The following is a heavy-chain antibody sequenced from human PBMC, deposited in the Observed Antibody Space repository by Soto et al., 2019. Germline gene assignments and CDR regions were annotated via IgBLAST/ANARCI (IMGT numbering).Heavy chain of an antibody. V-gene: IGHV1-2*02. D-gene: IGHD5-12*01. J-gene: IGHJ3*02. CDR1: GYTFTGYY. CDR3: ARDSGYDLFAFDI. CDR2: INPNSGGT. Sequence: ASVKVSCKASGYTFTGYYMHWVRQAPGQGLEWMGWINPNSGGTNYAQKFQGRVTMTRDTSISTAYMELSRLRSDDTAVYYCARDSGYDLFAFDIWGQGXMVTVS.